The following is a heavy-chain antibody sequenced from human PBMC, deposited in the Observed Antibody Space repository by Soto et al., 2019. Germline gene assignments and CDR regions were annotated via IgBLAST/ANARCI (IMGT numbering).Heavy chain of an antibody. D-gene: IGHD4-17*01. V-gene: IGHV3-30*18. CDR2: ISYDGSNK. CDR1: GFTFSSYG. CDR3: AKAEYGGNSFGGKFDS. J-gene: IGHJ4*02. Sequence: GGSLRLSCAASGFTFSSYGMHWVRQAPGKGLEWVAVISYDGSNKYYADSVKGRFTISRDNSKNTLYLQMTRLRNEDTAVYYCAKAEYGGNSFGGKFDSWGQGILVTVSS.